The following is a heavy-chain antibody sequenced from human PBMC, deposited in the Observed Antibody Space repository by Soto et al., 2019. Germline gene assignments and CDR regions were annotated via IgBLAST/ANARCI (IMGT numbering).Heavy chain of an antibody. CDR2: IYYSGST. D-gene: IGHD6-13*01. V-gene: IGHV4-39*01. CDR1: GGSISSSSYY. J-gene: IGHJ3*02. CDR3: ARPSRRSWYRGAFDI. Sequence: QLQLQESGPGLVKPSETLSLTCTVSGGSISSSSYYWGWIRQPPGKGLEWIGSIYYSGSTYYNPSLKSRVTISVDTSKNQFSLKLSSVTAADTAVYYCARPSRRSWYRGAFDIWGQGTMVTVSS.